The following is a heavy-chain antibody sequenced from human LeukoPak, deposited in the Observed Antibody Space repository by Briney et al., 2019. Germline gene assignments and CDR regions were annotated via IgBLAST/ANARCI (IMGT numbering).Heavy chain of an antibody. CDR3: AKDSGIAAIDYYGMDV. V-gene: IGHV3-9*01. CDR1: GFTFDDYA. J-gene: IGHJ6*02. D-gene: IGHD6-13*01. CDR2: ISWNSGSI. Sequence: GGSLRLSCAASGFTFDDYAMHWVRQAPGKGLEWVSGISWNSGSIGYADSVKGRFTISRDNAKKSLYLQMNSLRAEDTALYYCAKDSGIAAIDYYGMDVWGQGTTVTVSS.